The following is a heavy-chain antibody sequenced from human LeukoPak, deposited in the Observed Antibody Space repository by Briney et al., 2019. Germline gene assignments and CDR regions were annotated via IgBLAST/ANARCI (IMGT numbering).Heavy chain of an antibody. D-gene: IGHD3-3*01. J-gene: IGHJ6*02. CDR1: GYTFTGYY. CDR2: INPNSGGT. Sequence: GASVKVSCKASGYTFTGYYMHWVRQAPGQGLEWMGWINPNSGGTNYAQKFQGRVTMTRDTSISTAYMELSSLRSDDTAVYYCARDALGLERRYYDFYYYGMDVWGQGTTVTVSS. CDR3: ARDALGLERRYYDFYYYGMDV. V-gene: IGHV1-2*02.